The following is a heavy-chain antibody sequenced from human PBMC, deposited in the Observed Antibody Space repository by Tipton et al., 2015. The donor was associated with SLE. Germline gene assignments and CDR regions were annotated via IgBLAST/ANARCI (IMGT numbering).Heavy chain of an antibody. V-gene: IGHV4-59*11. J-gene: IGHJ4*02. CDR1: GVSISDHY. CDR2: ISYSGST. CDR3: AGEPDY. Sequence: TLSLTCTVSGVSISDHYWSWIRQPPGLGLEWIGHISYSGSTNYNPSLKSRVTISVDTSKNQFSLKLSSVTAADTAVYYCAGEPDYWGQGTLVTVSS.